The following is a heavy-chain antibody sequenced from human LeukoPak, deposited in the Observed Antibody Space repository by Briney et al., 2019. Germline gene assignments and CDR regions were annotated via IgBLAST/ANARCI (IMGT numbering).Heavy chain of an antibody. V-gene: IGHV1-2*02. CDR1: GYTFTGYY. Sequence: ASVKVSCKASGYTFTGYYMHWVRQAPGRGLEWMGWINPNSGGTNYAQKFQGRVTMTRDTSIGTAYMELSRLRSDDTAVYYCARGGSGSYYPFAYWGQGTLVTVSS. CDR3: ARGGSGSYYPFAY. J-gene: IGHJ4*02. CDR2: INPNSGGT. D-gene: IGHD3-10*01.